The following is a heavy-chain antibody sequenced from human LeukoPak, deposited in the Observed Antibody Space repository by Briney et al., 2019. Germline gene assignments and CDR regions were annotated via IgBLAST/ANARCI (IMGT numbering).Heavy chain of an antibody. CDR1: GYTFTSYY. D-gene: IGHD2-2*03. Sequence: ASVKVSCKASGYTFTSYYMHWVRQAPGQGLEWMGIINPSGGSTSYAQKCQGRVTMTRDTSTSTVYMELSSLRSEDTAVYYCARGGNGYCSSTSCYVGEGFDYWGQGTLVTVSS. CDR2: INPSGGST. J-gene: IGHJ4*02. CDR3: ARGGNGYCSSTSCYVGEGFDY. V-gene: IGHV1-46*01.